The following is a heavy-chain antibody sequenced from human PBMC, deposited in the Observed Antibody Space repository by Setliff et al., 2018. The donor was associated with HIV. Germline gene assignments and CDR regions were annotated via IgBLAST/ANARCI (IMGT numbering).Heavy chain of an antibody. CDR2: INPLSDAT. Sequence: GASVKVSCKASGYTFSDYYLHWVRQAPGQAIEWMGWINPLSDATTYAQRFQGRVTMTSDTSTSTVYMELSSLTSEDTAVYYCARDRSSGWSFCYGMDVWGQGTTVTVSS. D-gene: IGHD6-19*01. CDR1: GYTFSDYY. V-gene: IGHV1-2*02. J-gene: IGHJ6*02. CDR3: ARDRSSGWSFCYGMDV.